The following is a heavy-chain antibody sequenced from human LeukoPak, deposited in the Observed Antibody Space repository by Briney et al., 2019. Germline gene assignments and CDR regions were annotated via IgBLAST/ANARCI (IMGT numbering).Heavy chain of an antibody. J-gene: IGHJ4*02. Sequence: SETLSLTCAVYGGSFSGYYWSWIRQPPGKGLERIGEINHSGSTNYNPSLKSRVTISVDTSKNQFSLKLSSVTAADTAVYYCARSPFSGILDYWGQGTLVTVSS. CDR3: ARSPFSGILDY. CDR1: GGSFSGYY. V-gene: IGHV4-34*01. CDR2: INHSGST. D-gene: IGHD3-9*01.